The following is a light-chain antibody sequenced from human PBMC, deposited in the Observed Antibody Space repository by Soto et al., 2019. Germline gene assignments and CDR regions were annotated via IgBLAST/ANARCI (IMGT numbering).Light chain of an antibody. CDR1: SSNIGSNY. CDR3: CAWDDNIKGFV. V-gene: IGLV1-47*02. J-gene: IGLJ1*01. CDR2: SYN. Sequence: QSVLTQPPAVSGTPGQRVTISCSGGSSNIGSNYVYWYQQLLGIAPMFLISSYNSRPSGVPDRFSGSKSGTSASLAVSELRSEDEAEYYCCAWDDNIKGFVFGTGTKVTVL.